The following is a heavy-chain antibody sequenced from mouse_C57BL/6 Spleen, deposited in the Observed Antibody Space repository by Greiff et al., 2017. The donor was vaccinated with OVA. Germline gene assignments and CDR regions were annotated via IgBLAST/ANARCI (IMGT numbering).Heavy chain of an antibody. D-gene: IGHD1-1*01. J-gene: IGHJ1*03. Sequence: EVHLVESGGGLVQPGGSMKLSCVASGFTFSNYWMNWVRQSPEKGLEWVAQIRLKSDNYATHYAESVKGRFTISRDDSKSSVYLQMNNLRAEDTGIYYCTGLYYYGSSYGGYFDVWGTGTTVTVSS. CDR1: GFTFSNYW. CDR2: IRLKSDNYAT. CDR3: TGLYYYGSSYGGYFDV. V-gene: IGHV6-3*01.